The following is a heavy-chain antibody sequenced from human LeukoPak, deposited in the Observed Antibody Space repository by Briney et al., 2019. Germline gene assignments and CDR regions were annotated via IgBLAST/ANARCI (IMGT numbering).Heavy chain of an antibody. Sequence: GGSLRLSCAASGFTFSSHSINWVRQAPGKGLEWVSSISGSSSYIYYADSVKGRFTISRDNAKNSLYLQMNSLRAEDTAVYYCARDPPHYSSTSCYGGGLDYWGQGTLVTVSS. D-gene: IGHD2-2*01. J-gene: IGHJ4*02. CDR3: ARDPPHYSSTSCYGGGLDY. CDR2: ISGSSSYI. V-gene: IGHV3-21*01. CDR1: GFTFSSHS.